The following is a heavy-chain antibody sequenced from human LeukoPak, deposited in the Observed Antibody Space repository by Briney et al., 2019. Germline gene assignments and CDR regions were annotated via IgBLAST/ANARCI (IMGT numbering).Heavy chain of an antibody. CDR3: AREESGGYFDY. D-gene: IGHD2-8*02. Sequence: ASVKVSCKASGYXFTNYYMHWVRQAPGQGLEWMGLINPTGTGTNYAQKFRGRVTLTRDTSTTTAYMELSSLRSEDTAVYYCAREESGGYFDYWGQGTLVTVSS. CDR1: GYXFTNYY. V-gene: IGHV1-46*01. J-gene: IGHJ4*02. CDR2: INPTGTGT.